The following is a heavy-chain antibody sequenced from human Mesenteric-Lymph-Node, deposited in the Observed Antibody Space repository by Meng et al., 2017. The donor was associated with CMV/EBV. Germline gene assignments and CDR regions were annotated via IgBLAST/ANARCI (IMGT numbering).Heavy chain of an antibody. J-gene: IGHJ5*01. Sequence: ASVKVSCKASGYTFKVYGVSWVRQAPGQGLEWMGWISAYDGNTNLAQNFQGRVTMTTDESTSTGYMDLRSLRSDDTAIYYCARSRGGSPDDWFDSWGQGTLVTVSS. CDR1: GYTFKVYG. D-gene: IGHD1-26*01. CDR3: ARSRGGSPDDWFDS. V-gene: IGHV1-18*01. CDR2: ISAYDGNT.